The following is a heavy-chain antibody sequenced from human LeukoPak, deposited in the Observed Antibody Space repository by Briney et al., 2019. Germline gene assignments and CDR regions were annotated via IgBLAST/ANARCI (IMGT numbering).Heavy chain of an antibody. V-gene: IGHV3-74*01. D-gene: IGHD4-4*01. CDR2: INSDGSST. J-gene: IGHJ4*02. Sequence: GGSLRLSCVASGFSLSSYWMHWVRQTPGKGPGWVSRINSDGSSTSYADSAKGRFTISRDNAKNTLYLEVNSLTAEATAVYYCARGNSHSFDYWGQGALVTVSS. CDR3: ARGNSHSFDY. CDR1: GFSLSSYW.